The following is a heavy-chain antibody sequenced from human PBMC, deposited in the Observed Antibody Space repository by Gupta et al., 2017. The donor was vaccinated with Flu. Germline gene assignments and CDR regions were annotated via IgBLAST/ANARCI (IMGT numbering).Heavy chain of an antibody. Sequence: QVQLVQSGPEVKKPGASVNVSCKTSNYIFSNYGINWVRQAPGQGLEWMGWISTYNGNTNYAQKFRGRVTMTKDTSTSTAYLELRSLTFDDTAVYYCVREYSSSSAFDYWGQGTLVTVSS. D-gene: IGHD6-6*01. CDR1: NYIFSNYG. CDR3: VREYSSSSAFDY. V-gene: IGHV1-18*01. J-gene: IGHJ4*02. CDR2: ISTYNGNT.